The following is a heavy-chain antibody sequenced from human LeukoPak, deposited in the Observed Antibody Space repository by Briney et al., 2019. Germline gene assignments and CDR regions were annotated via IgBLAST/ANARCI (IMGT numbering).Heavy chain of an antibody. CDR3: ARDDAATARASGMDV. J-gene: IGHJ6*04. CDR1: GFTFGSDS. CDR2: ISESSSYT. Sequence: PGGSLRLSCAASGFTFGSDSMNWVRQAPGKGLEWVSYISESSSYTYYAKSVKGRFTISRDNAKNSLYLQMNSLRGEDTAVYYCARDDAATARASGMDVWGKGTTVTVSS. D-gene: IGHD6-6*01. V-gene: IGHV3-21*01.